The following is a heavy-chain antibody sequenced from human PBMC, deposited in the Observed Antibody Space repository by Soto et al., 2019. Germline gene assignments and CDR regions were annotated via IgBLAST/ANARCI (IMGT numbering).Heavy chain of an antibody. CDR2: ISGSGGST. J-gene: IGHJ6*02. Sequence: GGSLRLSCAASGFTFSSYAMSWVRQAPGKGLEWVSAISGSGGSTYYADSVKGRFTISRDNSKNTLYLQMNSLRAEDTAVYYCAKPLAMGPAAIYYYYGMDVWGQGTTVTVSS. CDR3: AKPLAMGPAAIYYYYGMDV. CDR1: GFTFSSYA. D-gene: IGHD2-2*01. V-gene: IGHV3-23*01.